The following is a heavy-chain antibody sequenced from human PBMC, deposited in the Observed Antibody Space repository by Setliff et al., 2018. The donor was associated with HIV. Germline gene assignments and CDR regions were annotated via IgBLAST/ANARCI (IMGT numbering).Heavy chain of an antibody. CDR2: IHTEQGFP. CDR3: AVDRHAFDI. D-gene: IGHD5-12*01. V-gene: IGHV7-4-1*02. J-gene: IGHJ3*02. CDR1: GYSFTNCA. Sequence: GASVKVSCKASGYSFTNCAINWLRQAPGRGLEWMGWIHTEQGFPMYAQGFTGRFVFSLDPSVSTAYLQINSLNPDDGAVYYCAVDRHAFDIWGQGTVVTVSS.